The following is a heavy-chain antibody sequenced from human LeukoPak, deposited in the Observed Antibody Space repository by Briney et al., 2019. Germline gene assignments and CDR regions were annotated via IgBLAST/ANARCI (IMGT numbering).Heavy chain of an antibody. CDR3: AKDLGGWIQLWIGAFDI. CDR1: GFTFSSYG. Sequence: PGRSLRLSCAASGFTFSSYGMHWVRQAPGKGLEWVAVISYDGSNKYYADSVKGRFTISRDTSKNTLYLQMNCLRAEDTAVYYCAKDLGGWIQLWIGAFDIWGQGTMVTVSS. CDR2: ISYDGSNK. D-gene: IGHD5-18*01. J-gene: IGHJ3*02. V-gene: IGHV3-30*18.